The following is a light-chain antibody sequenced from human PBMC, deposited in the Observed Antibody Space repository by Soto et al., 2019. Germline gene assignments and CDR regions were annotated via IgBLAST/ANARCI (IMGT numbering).Light chain of an antibody. V-gene: IGKV3-20*01. CDR3: QHYVSSPPLYF. CDR1: QSVSTCC. J-gene: IGKJ2*01. CDR2: GAC. Sequence: EIVLTQSPGTLSLSPGERATLSCRASQSVSTCCLAWYQQKPGQAPRLLIYGACNRATGIPDRFSGSGSGTDFTLTISRLEPEDFAVYYCQHYVSSPPLYFFGQGTKLEIK.